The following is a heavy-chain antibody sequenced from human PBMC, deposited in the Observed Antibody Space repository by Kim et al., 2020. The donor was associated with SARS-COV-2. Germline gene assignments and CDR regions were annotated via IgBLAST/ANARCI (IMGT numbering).Heavy chain of an antibody. CDR2: ISYDGSNK. D-gene: IGHD3-10*01. V-gene: IGHV3-30*18. Sequence: GGSLRLSCAASGFTFSSYGMHWVRQAPGKGLEWVAVISYDGSNKYYADSVKGRFTISRDNSKNTLYLQMNSLRAEDTAVYYCAEGLSEELLWFGELLKANYGMYVWGQGTTVTVSS. J-gene: IGHJ6*02. CDR3: AEGLSEELLWFGELLKANYGMYV. CDR1: GFTFSSYG.